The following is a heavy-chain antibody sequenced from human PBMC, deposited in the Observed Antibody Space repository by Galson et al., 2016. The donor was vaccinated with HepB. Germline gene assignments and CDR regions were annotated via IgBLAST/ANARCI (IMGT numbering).Heavy chain of an antibody. CDR2: ISSSSRPI. J-gene: IGHJ4*02. CDR3: ARPAMYTGSYSSFDY. V-gene: IGHV3-48*02. Sequence: SLRLSCAASGFTFSSYSMNWVRQAPGKGLEWVSYISSSSRPIYYADSVKGRFTIPRDNAKNSLFLQMNSLRDEDTAVYYCARPAMYTGSYSSFDYWGQGSLVTVSS. CDR1: GFTFSSYS. D-gene: IGHD1-26*01.